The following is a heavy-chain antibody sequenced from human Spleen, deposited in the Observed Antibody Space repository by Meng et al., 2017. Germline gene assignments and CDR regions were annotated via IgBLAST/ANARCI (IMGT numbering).Heavy chain of an antibody. CDR2: INPSGGST. CDR1: GYTFTSYY. D-gene: IGHD2/OR15-2a*01. J-gene: IGHJ3*02. CDR3: ARLSTLKLGDAFDI. Sequence: ASVKVSCKASGYTFTSYYMHWVRQAPGQGLEWMGIINPSGGSTSYAQKFQGRVTMTRDTSIRTAYVELSRLRSDDTAVYYCARLSTLKLGDAFDIWGQGTMVTVSS. V-gene: IGHV1-46*01.